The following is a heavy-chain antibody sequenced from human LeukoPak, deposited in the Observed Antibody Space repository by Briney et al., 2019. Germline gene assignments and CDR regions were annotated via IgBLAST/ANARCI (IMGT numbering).Heavy chain of an antibody. J-gene: IGHJ2*01. Sequence: GASVKVSCKASGGTFSSYAISWVRQAPGQGLEWMGRIIPILGIINYARKFQGRVTITADKSTSTAYMELSSLRSEDTAVYYCVGPLKSIAARYFDLWGRGTLVTVSS. CDR2: IIPILGII. CDR3: VGPLKSIAARYFDL. V-gene: IGHV1-69*04. D-gene: IGHD6-6*01. CDR1: GGTFSSYA.